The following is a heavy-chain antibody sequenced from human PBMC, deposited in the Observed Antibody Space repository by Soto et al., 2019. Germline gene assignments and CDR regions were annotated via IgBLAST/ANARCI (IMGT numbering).Heavy chain of an antibody. CDR3: AHSDLSGVVIPFGF. CDR1: GFSFTTGRVA. Sequence: GSGPTLVNPTETLTLTCSFSGFSFTTGRVAVGWIRQPPGKALEWLGLIYGNDDKRFSPSLKSRLTITKGTTSKQVVLTLSNMDPGDTGTYYCAHSDLSGVVIPFGFWGQGTVVTVSS. D-gene: IGHD3-3*01. V-gene: IGHV2-5*01. J-gene: IGHJ4*02. CDR2: IYGNDDK.